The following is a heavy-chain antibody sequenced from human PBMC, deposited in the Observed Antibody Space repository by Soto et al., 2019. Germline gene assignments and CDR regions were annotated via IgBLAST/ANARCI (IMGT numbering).Heavy chain of an antibody. J-gene: IGHJ5*02. Sequence: QVQLVQSGTEVKKPGASLKISCKASGYTFTRYYMHWVRQAPGQGLEWMGIINPSGGSTSYAQKFQDRVTMTRDTSTSTFYMELSNLRSDDTAVYYCVRDPELRGTVFGLVILWKYNWLDTWGQGTLVTVSS. CDR1: GYTFTRYY. CDR3: VRDPELRGTVFGLVILWKYNWLDT. V-gene: IGHV1-46*03. D-gene: IGHD3-3*01. CDR2: INPSGGST.